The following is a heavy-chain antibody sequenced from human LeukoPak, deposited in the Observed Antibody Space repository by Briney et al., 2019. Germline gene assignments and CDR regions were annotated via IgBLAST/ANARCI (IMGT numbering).Heavy chain of an antibody. J-gene: IGHJ5*02. V-gene: IGHV3-7*04. CDR2: IKQDGSEK. Sequence: GGSLRLSCAASGFTFSSYWMSWVRQAPGKGLEWVANIKQDGSEKYYVDSVKGRFTISRDNAKNSLYLQMNSLRAEDTAVYYCARGYYDFWSGHYSPYNWFDPWGQGTLVTVSS. CDR1: GFTFSSYW. CDR3: ARGYYDFWSGHYSPYNWFDP. D-gene: IGHD3-3*01.